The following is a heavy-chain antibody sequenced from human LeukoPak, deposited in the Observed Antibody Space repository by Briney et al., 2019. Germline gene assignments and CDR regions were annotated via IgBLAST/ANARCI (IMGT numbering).Heavy chain of an antibody. CDR3: AKDGAYYYGSGSYFWWTPDGFDP. CDR2: ISGSGGST. Sequence: GGSLRLSCAASGFTFSSYGMSWVRQAPGKGLEWVSAISGSGGSTYYADSVKGRFTISRDNSKNTLYLQMNSLRAEDTAVYYCAKDGAYYYGSGSYFWWTPDGFDPWGQGTLVTVSS. CDR1: GFTFSSYG. D-gene: IGHD3-10*01. V-gene: IGHV3-23*01. J-gene: IGHJ5*02.